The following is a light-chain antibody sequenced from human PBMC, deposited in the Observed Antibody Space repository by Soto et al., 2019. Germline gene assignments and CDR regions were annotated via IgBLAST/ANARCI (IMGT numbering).Light chain of an antibody. CDR3: QQRSNWPIT. J-gene: IGKJ5*01. CDR2: DAS. Sequence: EIVLTQSPATLSSSPGERASLSCRASQRVSSYLAWYQQKPGQAPRLLIYDASNRATGIPARFSGSGSGTDFTLTISSLEPEDFAVYYCQQRSNWPITFGQGTRLEIK. V-gene: IGKV3-11*01. CDR1: QRVSSY.